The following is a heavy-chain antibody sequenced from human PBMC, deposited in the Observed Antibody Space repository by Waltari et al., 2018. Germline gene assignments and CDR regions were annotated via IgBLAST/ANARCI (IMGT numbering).Heavy chain of an antibody. V-gene: IGHV3-48*03. D-gene: IGHD6-6*01. J-gene: IGHJ4*02. Sequence: EVQLVESGGGLVQPGGSLRLSCAASGFTFSSYEMNWVRQAPGKGLEWVSYISSSGSTIYYADSVKGRFTISRDNAKNSLYLQMNSLRAEDTAVYYCARDSSSSFRDFDYWGRGTLVTVSS. CDR2: ISSSGSTI. CDR1: GFTFSSYE. CDR3: ARDSSSSFRDFDY.